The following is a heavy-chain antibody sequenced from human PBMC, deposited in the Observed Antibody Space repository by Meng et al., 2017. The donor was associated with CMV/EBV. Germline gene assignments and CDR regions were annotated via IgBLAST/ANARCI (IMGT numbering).Heavy chain of an antibody. V-gene: IGHV4-30-4*08. Sequence: PRQVPGPGLVKLPQTLSLTGTVSGGSISSGDYYWSWIRQPPGKGLEWIGYIYYSGSTYYNPSLKSRVTISVDTSKNQFSLKLSSVTAADTAVYYCARVTSRVAGAFDYWGQGTLVTVSS. CDR2: IYYSGST. J-gene: IGHJ4*02. CDR1: GGSISSGDYY. D-gene: IGHD1-14*01. CDR3: ARVTSRVAGAFDY.